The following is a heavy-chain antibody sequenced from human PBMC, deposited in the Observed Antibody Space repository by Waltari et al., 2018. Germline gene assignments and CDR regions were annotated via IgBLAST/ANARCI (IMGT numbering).Heavy chain of an antibody. CDR3: ARADRGRSGKYASPAWGP. CDR1: GSGSFSGYY. D-gene: IGHD1-26*01. Sequence: QVQLQQWGAGLLKPSETLSLICGVYGSGSFSGYYWIWIRQPPGKGLEWIGEITHTGGSSNYNPSLKNRVAISVETSKKQFSLKMRSVTAADTAVYYCARADRGRSGKYASPAWGPWGQGTLVTVSS. V-gene: IGHV4-34*01. J-gene: IGHJ5*02. CDR2: ITHTGGSS.